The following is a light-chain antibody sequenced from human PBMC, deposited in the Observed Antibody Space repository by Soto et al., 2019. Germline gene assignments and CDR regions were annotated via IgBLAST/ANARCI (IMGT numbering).Light chain of an antibody. Sequence: EIVMTQSPATLSVSPGERATLSCRASQSISSKLAWYQHKPGQAPRLLIYDASNRATGVPARFSGSRSGTDFTLTISDLEPADFGLYYCQQRLNWPPGFGQGTKVDIK. V-gene: IGKV3-11*01. CDR2: DAS. CDR1: QSISSK. CDR3: QQRLNWPPG. J-gene: IGKJ1*01.